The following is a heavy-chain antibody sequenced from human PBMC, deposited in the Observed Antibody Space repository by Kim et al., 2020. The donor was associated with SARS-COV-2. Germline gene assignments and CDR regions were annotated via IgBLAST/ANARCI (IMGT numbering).Heavy chain of an antibody. D-gene: IGHD2-15*01. CDR2: IYYSGST. Sequence: SETLSLTCTVSGGSISSYYWSWIRQPPGKGLEWIGYIYYSGSTNYNPSLKSRVTISVDTSKNQFSLKLSSVTAADTAVYYCARSLGYCSGGSCYYFDYWG. CDR1: GGSISSYY. CDR3: ARSLGYCSGGSCYYFDY. J-gene: IGHJ4*01. V-gene: IGHV4-59*01.